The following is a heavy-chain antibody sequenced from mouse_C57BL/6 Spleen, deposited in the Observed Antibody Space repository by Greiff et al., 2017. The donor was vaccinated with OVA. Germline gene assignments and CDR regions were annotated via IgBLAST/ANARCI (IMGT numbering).Heavy chain of an antibody. Sequence: EVKLMESGGDLVKPGGSLKLSCAASGFTFSSYGMSWVRQTPDKRLEWVATISSGGSYTYYPDSVKGRFTISRDNAKNTLYLQMSSLKSEDTAMYYCARQGDGSSHPAWFAYWGQGTLVTVSA. CDR1: GFTFSSYG. J-gene: IGHJ3*01. D-gene: IGHD1-1*01. CDR3: ARQGDGSSHPAWFAY. V-gene: IGHV5-6*01. CDR2: ISSGGSYT.